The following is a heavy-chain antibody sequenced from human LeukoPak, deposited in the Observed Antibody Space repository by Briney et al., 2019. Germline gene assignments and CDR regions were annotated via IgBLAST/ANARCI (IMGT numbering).Heavy chain of an antibody. Sequence: SETLSLTCTVSGGSISSSYWSWIRQPAGKGLEWIGRIYTSGSTNYNPSLKSRVTMSVDTSKNQFSLKLSPVTAADTAVYYCARFIAAAGTEWFDPWGQGTLVTVSS. CDR1: GGSISSSY. J-gene: IGHJ5*02. D-gene: IGHD6-13*01. V-gene: IGHV4-4*07. CDR2: IYTSGST. CDR3: ARFIAAAGTEWFDP.